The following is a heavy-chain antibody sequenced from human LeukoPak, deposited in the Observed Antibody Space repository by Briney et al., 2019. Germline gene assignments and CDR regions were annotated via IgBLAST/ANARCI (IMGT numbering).Heavy chain of an antibody. J-gene: IGHJ4*02. CDR2: ISYDGAKT. CDR3: ARGGFSSVWYPDY. CDR1: GFTFSLSA. D-gene: IGHD6-13*01. V-gene: IGHV3-30-3*01. Sequence: GGSLRLSCAASGFTFSLSAMHWVRQAPGKGLEWVTVISYDGAKTYYADSLEGRFTISRDNSKNTLYLQMNSLRTEDTAVYYCARGGFSSVWYPDYWGQGTLVTVSS.